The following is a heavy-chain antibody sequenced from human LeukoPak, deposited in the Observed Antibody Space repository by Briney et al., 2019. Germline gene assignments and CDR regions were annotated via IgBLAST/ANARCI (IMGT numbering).Heavy chain of an antibody. CDR2: IWYDGSDK. CDR3: AKATTAIVVDNFFDY. CDR1: GSTFSSYG. D-gene: IGHD3-22*01. V-gene: IGHV3-33*06. Sequence: PGGSLRLSCAASGSTFSSYGMHWVRQAPGKGLEWVAVIWYDGSDKYYADSVKGRFTISRDNSKNTLHLQMNSLRAEDTALYYCAKATTAIVVDNFFDYWGQGTLVSVSS. J-gene: IGHJ4*02.